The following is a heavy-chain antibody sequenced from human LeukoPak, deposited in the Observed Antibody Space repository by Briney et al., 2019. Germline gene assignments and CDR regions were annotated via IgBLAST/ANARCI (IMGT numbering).Heavy chain of an antibody. CDR2: VTSRGVGT. V-gene: IGHV3-23*01. Sequence: PGGSLRLSCTDSGFTFSSYALAWVRQAPGKGLEWVAAVTSRGVGTHYADSVKGRFTISRDNWKNTIYLQMDSLRAEDTAIYYCGSDPNGDYVGALGYWGRGTLVTVSS. CDR1: GFTFSSYA. J-gene: IGHJ4*01. D-gene: IGHD4-17*01. CDR3: GSDPNGDYVGALGY.